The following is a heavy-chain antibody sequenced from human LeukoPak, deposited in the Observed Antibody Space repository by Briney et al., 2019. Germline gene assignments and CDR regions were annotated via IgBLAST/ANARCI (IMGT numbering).Heavy chain of an antibody. CDR1: GFTFSSYW. CDR2: INSDGRIT. CDR3: ARVGVPQYAFDI. J-gene: IGHJ3*02. Sequence: GGSLRLSCTASGFTFSSYWMHWVRQVPGKGPVWVSRINSDGRITSYADSVKGRFTISRDNAKNTLYLQMNSLRAEDTAVYSCARVGVPQYAFDIWGQGTWVTVSS. D-gene: IGHD2-2*01. V-gene: IGHV3-74*01.